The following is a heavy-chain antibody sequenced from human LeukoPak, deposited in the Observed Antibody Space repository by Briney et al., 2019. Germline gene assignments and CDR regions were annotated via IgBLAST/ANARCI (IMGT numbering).Heavy chain of an antibody. CDR2: IYNSGST. D-gene: IGHD3-10*01. CDR3: ARGNYGLFDY. J-gene: IGHJ4*02. CDR1: GGSISSYY. Sequence: PSETLSLTCAVSGGSISSYYWSWIRQPPGKGLEWIGYIYNSGSTNYNPSLKSRVTISVDTSKNQFSLKLSSVTAADTAMYYCARGNYGLFDYWGQGTLVTVSS. V-gene: IGHV4-59*01.